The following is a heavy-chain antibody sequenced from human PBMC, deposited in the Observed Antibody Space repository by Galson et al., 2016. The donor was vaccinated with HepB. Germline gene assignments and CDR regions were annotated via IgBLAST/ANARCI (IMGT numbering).Heavy chain of an antibody. CDR2: ISSSSTYI. Sequence: SLRLSCAASGFTFSSYSMNWVRQAPGKGLEWVSFISSSSTYIYYADSVRGRFTISRDNAKNSLYLQMNSLRAEDTAVYYCARLVENWNEAGRFDSWGHGTLVTASS. CDR1: GFTFSSYS. CDR3: ARLVENWNEAGRFDS. J-gene: IGHJ5*01. V-gene: IGHV3-21*01. D-gene: IGHD1-1*01.